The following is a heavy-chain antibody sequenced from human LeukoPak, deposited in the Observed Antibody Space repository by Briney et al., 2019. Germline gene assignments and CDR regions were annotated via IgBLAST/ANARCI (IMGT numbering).Heavy chain of an antibody. Sequence: GGSLKLSCAASGFTFSGSTMHWVRQASGKGLEWVGRIRSKANSYATAYAASVKGRFTIFRDDSKNTAYLQMNSLKTEDTAVYYCTRTYYYDSSGYFFDYWGQGALVTASS. CDR2: IRSKANSYAT. CDR3: TRTYYYDSSGYFFDY. CDR1: GFTFSGST. D-gene: IGHD3-22*01. J-gene: IGHJ4*02. V-gene: IGHV3-73*01.